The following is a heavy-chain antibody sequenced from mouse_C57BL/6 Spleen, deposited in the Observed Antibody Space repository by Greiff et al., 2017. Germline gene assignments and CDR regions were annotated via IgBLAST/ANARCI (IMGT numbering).Heavy chain of an antibody. CDR3: ARELIITTIVPDYVDD. Sequence: VQLQQSGAELVKPGASVKMSCKASGYTFTTYPIAWMKQNHGKSLEWIGNFHPYNDDTKYNEKFKGKATLTADKSSSTAYMELRSLTSEDSAVYFCARELIITTIVPDYVDDWGQGTTLTVSS. V-gene: IGHV1-47*01. CDR2: FHPYNDDT. D-gene: IGHD1-1*01. CDR1: GYTFTTYP. J-gene: IGHJ2*01.